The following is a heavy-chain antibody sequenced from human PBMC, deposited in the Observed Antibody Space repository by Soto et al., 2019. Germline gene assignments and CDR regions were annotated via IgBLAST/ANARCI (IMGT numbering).Heavy chain of an antibody. CDR3: GKDLDGSIDY. CDR1: GFTFDDYA. CDR2: ISWNSAGI. J-gene: IGHJ4*02. V-gene: IGHV3-9*01. D-gene: IGHD1-1*01. Sequence: GGSLRLSCAASGFTFDDYAMHWVRQAPGKGLEWVSGISWNSAGIGYADSVKGRFTISRDNAKNSLYLQMNSLRAEDTALYYRGKDLDGSIDYWGQGTLVTVSS.